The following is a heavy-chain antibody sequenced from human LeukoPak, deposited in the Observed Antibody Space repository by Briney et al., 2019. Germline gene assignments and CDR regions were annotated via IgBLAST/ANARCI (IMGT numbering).Heavy chain of an antibody. D-gene: IGHD3-22*01. J-gene: IGHJ4*02. CDR1: GFTFSIYA. CDR3: AKGGGYYDSSGYYSYFDY. V-gene: IGHV3-23*01. Sequence: PGGSLRLSCAASGFTFSIYAMCWVRQAPGKGLEWVSTISGSGDNTYYAESVKGRFTISRDNSKNRLYLQMNSLRAEDMALYYCAKGGGYYDSSGYYSYFDYWGQGTLVTVSS. CDR2: ISGSGDNT.